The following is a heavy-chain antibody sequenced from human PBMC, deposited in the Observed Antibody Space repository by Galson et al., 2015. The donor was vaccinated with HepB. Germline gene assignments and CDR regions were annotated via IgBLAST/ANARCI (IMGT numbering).Heavy chain of an antibody. D-gene: IGHD3-10*01. J-gene: IGHJ5*02. CDR2: ISYDGSNK. V-gene: IGHV3-30*14. Sequence: SLRLSCAASGFTFSSYAMHWVRQAPGKGLEWVAVISYDGSNKYYADSVKGRFTISRDNSKNTLYLQMNSLRAEDTAVYYCARGYGSGSYSWFDPWGRGTLVTVSS. CDR1: GFTFSSYA. CDR3: ARGYGSGSYSWFDP.